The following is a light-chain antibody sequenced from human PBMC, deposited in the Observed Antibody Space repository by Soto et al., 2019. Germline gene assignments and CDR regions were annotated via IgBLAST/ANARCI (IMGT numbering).Light chain of an antibody. V-gene: IGKV1-5*01. CDR3: QHYRRNTWS. CDR2: GAS. Sequence: DTHPTPSPSPLSAALGGEGTIACPASQSVGPWVAWYQLKPGKAPRLLIYGASNLESGVPSRFSGSGSGTEFTLTITTLQPDDFAAYFCQHYRRNTWSFGPGTKVDI. J-gene: IGKJ1*01. CDR1: QSVGPW.